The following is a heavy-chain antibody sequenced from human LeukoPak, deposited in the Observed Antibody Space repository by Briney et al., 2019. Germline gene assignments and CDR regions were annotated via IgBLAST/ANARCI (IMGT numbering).Heavy chain of an antibody. CDR3: GKEQSRYYVHAFDP. CDR1: GYTFTSYG. V-gene: IGHV1-18*01. Sequence: GASVKVSCKASGYTFTSYGISWVRQAPGQGLEWMGWISAYNGNTNYAQKLQGRVTMTTDTSTSTAYMELRSLRSDDTAVYYCGKEQSRYYVHAFDPWGQGTLVTVPS. J-gene: IGHJ5*02. D-gene: IGHD3-3*01. CDR2: ISAYNGNT.